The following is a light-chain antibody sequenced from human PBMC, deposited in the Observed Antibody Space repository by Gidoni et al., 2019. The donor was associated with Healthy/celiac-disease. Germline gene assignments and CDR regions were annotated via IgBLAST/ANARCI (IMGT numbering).Light chain of an antibody. J-gene: IGKJ2*04. Sequence: DIQMTQSPSTLSPSVGDRVTITCRASQSISSWLDWYQQKPGKAPKLLIYKASSLESGVPSSFSGSGSGTECTITISSMQPDDFATYYCQQYNSYPCSFGQGTKLEIK. CDR3: QQYNSYPCS. CDR2: KAS. V-gene: IGKV1-5*03. CDR1: QSISSW.